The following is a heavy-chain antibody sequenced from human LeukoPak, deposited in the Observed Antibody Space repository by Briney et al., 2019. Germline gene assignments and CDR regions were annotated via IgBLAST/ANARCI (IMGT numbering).Heavy chain of an antibody. CDR3: ARDGYSSSSYFDY. CDR1: GVSISSGGYY. V-gene: IGHV4-31*03. D-gene: IGHD6-6*01. J-gene: IGHJ4*02. CDR2: MYFSGIT. Sequence: SETLSLTCTVSGVSISSGGYYWSWIRQHPGKGLEWIGYMYFSGITSYNPSLKSRVTISVDTSKNQFSLKQSSVTAADTAVYYCARDGYSSSSYFDYWGQGTLVTVSS.